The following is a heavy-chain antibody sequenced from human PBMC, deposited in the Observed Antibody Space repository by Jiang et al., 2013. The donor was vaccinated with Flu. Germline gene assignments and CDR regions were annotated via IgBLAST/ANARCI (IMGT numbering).Heavy chain of an antibody. D-gene: IGHD6-19*01. CDR1: GFSLSASGVG. J-gene: IGHJ5*02. V-gene: IGHV2-5*02. Sequence: KPTQTLTLTCTFSGFSLSASGVGVGWIRQPPGKALEWLAVNYWDDDNRYSASLRNRLTVSKDTSKSQVVLTMTDMGPVDTATYYCARTVAGGGSRWFDPWGHGIVVTVSS. CDR3: ARTVAGGGSRWFDP. CDR2: NYWDDDN.